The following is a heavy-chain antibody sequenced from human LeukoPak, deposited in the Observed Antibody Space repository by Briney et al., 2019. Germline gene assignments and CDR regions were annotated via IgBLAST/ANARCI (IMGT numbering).Heavy chain of an antibody. CDR1: EFTLRTSY. D-gene: IGHD5-24*01. CDR2: TYSDGSI. CDR3: AREARDSQGLPYGMDV. Sequence: PDRSLRVSCAASEFTLRTSYMGGVREAPVKRPDSLSVTYSDGSIYYADSVKGRFTISGHNSKDTVYLQMNSLRPEDTAVYYCAREARDSQGLPYGMDVWGQGTTVTVSS. V-gene: IGHV3-53*04. J-gene: IGHJ6*02.